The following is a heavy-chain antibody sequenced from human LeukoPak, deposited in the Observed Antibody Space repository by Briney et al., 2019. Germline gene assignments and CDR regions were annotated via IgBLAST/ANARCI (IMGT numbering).Heavy chain of an antibody. D-gene: IGHD3-10*01. CDR3: ASSMVRGVHYLDY. Sequence: PSETLSLTCTVSGVSISSGDYYWSWIRQPPGKGLEWIGYINYSGSTYYNPSLKSRVTISVDTSMNQFSLRLSSVTAADTAVYYCASSMVRGVHYLDYWGQGTLVTVSS. J-gene: IGHJ4*02. CDR2: INYSGST. CDR1: GVSISSGDYY. V-gene: IGHV4-30-4*01.